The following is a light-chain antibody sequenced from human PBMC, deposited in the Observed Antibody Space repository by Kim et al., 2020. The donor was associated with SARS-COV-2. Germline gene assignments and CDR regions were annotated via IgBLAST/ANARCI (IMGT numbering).Light chain of an antibody. CDR1: QSISSW. CDR3: QQYNSYSPVYT. CDR2: KAS. J-gene: IGKJ2*01. V-gene: IGKV1-5*03. Sequence: DIQMTQSPSTLSASVGDRVTITCRASQSISSWLAWYQQKPGKAPNLLIYKASSLESGVPSRFSGSGSGTEFTLTISSLQPDDFATYYCQQYNSYSPVYTFGQGTNLEI.